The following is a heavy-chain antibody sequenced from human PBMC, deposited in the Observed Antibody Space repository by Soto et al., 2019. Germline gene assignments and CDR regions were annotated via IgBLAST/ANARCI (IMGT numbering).Heavy chain of an antibody. V-gene: IGHV1-69*01. CDR1: GDSFSSYA. J-gene: IGHJ4*02. Sequence: QVQLVQSGAEMKKPGSWVKVSCKVSGDSFSSYAISWVRQAPGEGLEWVGGIIPIFETANYAQNFQGRVTITAVESTTTAYMEVTRLRPEDTAVFYCAASDSSSWQHDYWGQGTLITVSS. CDR2: IIPIFETA. D-gene: IGHD6-13*01. CDR3: AASDSSSWQHDY.